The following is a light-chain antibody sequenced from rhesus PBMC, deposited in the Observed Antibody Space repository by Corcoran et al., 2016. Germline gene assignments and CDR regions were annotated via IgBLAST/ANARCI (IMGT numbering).Light chain of an antibody. V-gene: IGKV1-25*01. J-gene: IGKJ2*01. CDR1: QGITND. CDR2: EAS. Sequence: DIQMTQSPSSLSASVGDRVTITCRASQGITNDLGWYQQKPRETPKLLIYEASSLQSGIPSRFNGSGYWTDFTLTFRSLQSEDFATYYCQHYYSTPYSFGQGTKVEIK. CDR3: QHYYSTPYS.